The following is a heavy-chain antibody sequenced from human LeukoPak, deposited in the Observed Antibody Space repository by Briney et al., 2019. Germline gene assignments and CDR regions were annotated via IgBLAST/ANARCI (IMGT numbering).Heavy chain of an antibody. CDR1: GGSISSYY. D-gene: IGHD2-15*01. Sequence: PSETLSLTCTVSGGSISSYYWSWIRQPAGKGLEWIGRIYTSGSTGYNPSLKSRVTMSVDTSKNQFSLKLSSVTAADAAVYYCARVDLRAAYFDYWGQGTLVTVSS. V-gene: IGHV4-4*07. J-gene: IGHJ4*02. CDR3: ARVDLRAAYFDY. CDR2: IYTSGST.